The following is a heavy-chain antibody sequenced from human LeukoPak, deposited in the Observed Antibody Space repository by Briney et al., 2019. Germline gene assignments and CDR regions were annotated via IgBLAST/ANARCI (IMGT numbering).Heavy chain of an antibody. CDR3: ARDDPFRAFDI. V-gene: IGHV3-21*01. D-gene: IGHD2/OR15-2a*01. Sequence: GGSLRLSCAASGFTFSSYSMNWVRQAPGKGLEWVSSISSSSSYIYYADSVKGRFTISRDNAKNSLYLQMNSLRAEDTAVYYCARDDPFRAFDIWGQGTMVTVSS. J-gene: IGHJ3*02. CDR1: GFTFSSYS. CDR2: ISSSSSYI.